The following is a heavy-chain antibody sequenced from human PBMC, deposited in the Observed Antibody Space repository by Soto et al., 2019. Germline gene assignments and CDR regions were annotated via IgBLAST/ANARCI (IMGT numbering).Heavy chain of an antibody. V-gene: IGHV3-23*01. D-gene: IGHD3-3*01. CDR2: VSGTGGST. CDR3: AKVYSDFWSSSPYCFDY. CDR1: RFTFSSYA. Sequence: QPGGSLRLSCAASRFTFSSYAMSWVRQAPGKGLEWVSAVSGTGGSTYYADSVKGRFTISRDNSKNTLYVQMNSLRAEDTAVYYCAKVYSDFWSSSPYCFDYWGQGTQVTVSS. J-gene: IGHJ4*02.